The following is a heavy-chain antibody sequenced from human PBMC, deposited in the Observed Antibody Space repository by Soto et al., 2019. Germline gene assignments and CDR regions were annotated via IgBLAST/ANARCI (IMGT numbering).Heavy chain of an antibody. Sequence: GGSLRLSCAASVFTFSNYWMHWVRQAPGKGLVWVSFINSDGSSTSDADSVKGRFTISRDNAKNTLYLQMNSLRAEDTAVYYCARDLVVPAVHYGMDVWGQGTTVTVSS. V-gene: IGHV3-74*01. CDR3: ARDLVVPAVHYGMDV. CDR2: INSDGSST. J-gene: IGHJ6*02. CDR1: VFTFSNYW. D-gene: IGHD2-2*01.